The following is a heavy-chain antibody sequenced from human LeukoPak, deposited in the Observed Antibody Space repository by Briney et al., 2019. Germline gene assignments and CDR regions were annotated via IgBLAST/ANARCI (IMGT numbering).Heavy chain of an antibody. V-gene: IGHV3-48*03. D-gene: IGHD4-17*01. CDR2: ISSSGSNI. J-gene: IGHJ4*02. CDR1: GFTFSSYE. CDR3: ARGDGVYIY. Sequence: GGSLRLSCAASGFTFSSYEMNWVRQAPGKGLEWVSYISSSGSNIHYAESVKGRFTISRDNTKNTVFLQMNSLRADDTAVYYCARGDGVYIYWGQGTLVTVSS.